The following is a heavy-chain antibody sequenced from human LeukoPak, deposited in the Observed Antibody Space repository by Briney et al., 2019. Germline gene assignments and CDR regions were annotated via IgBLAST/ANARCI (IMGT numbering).Heavy chain of an antibody. V-gene: IGHV3-66*01. D-gene: IGHD4-17*01. Sequence: GGSLRLSCAASGFTVSSNYMSWVRQAPGKGLEWVSVIYSGGSTYYADSVKGRFTISRDNSKNTLYLQMNSLRAEDTAVYYCARGFHDYGDSDAFDIWGQGTMVTVSS. CDR2: IYSGGST. CDR1: GFTVSSNY. J-gene: IGHJ3*02. CDR3: ARGFHDYGDSDAFDI.